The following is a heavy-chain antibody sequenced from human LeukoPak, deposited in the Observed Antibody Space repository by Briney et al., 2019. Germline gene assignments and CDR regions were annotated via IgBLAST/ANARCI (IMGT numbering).Heavy chain of an antibody. CDR1: GFTFSTYA. D-gene: IGHD1-26*01. Sequence: GGSLRLSCAASGFTFSTYAMSWIRQAPGKGLEWVSAISSGGGNTDYADSVKGRFTIPRDNSKNTVFLQMNSLRAEDTGVYYCANRISGSSSWGQGTLVNVSS. J-gene: IGHJ5*02. CDR2: ISSGGGNT. CDR3: ANRISGSSS. V-gene: IGHV3-23*01.